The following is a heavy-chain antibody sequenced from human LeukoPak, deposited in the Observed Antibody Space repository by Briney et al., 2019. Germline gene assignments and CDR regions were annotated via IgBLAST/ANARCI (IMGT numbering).Heavy chain of an antibody. CDR2: ISGSGGST. V-gene: IGHV3-23*01. Sequence: PGGSLRLSCAASGFTFSSYAMSWVRQAPGKGLEWVSAISGSGGSTYYADSVKGRFTISRDNSKNTLYLQMNSLRAEDTAVYYCAKVPLYYGSGSYYKIHPFYFDYWGQGTLVTVSS. CDR1: GFTFSSYA. D-gene: IGHD3-10*01. CDR3: AKVPLYYGSGSYYKIHPFYFDY. J-gene: IGHJ4*02.